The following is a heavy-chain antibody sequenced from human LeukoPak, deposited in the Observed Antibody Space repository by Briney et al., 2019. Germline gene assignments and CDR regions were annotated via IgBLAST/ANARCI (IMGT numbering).Heavy chain of an antibody. CDR1: GFTFGSFD. Sequence: GRSLRLSCGASGFTFGSFDMHWVRQTPDKGLEWVAVISHDGSYSHYRDSVKGRFTISRDNSKNTLFLQMNNLRAEDTALYYCARGPNDDIFTDYVNFDYWGQGTLVTVSS. J-gene: IGHJ4*02. CDR3: ARGPNDDIFTDYVNFDY. V-gene: IGHV3-30*04. D-gene: IGHD3-9*01. CDR2: ISHDGSYS.